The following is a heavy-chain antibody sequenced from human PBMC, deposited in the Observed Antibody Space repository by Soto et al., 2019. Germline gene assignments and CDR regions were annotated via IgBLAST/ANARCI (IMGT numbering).Heavy chain of an antibody. CDR3: ARTYDDILTGYRWFDY. CDR1: GFSLSTSGVG. V-gene: IGHV2-5*02. J-gene: IGHJ4*02. D-gene: IGHD3-9*01. Sequence: QITLKESGPTLVKPTQTLTLTCTFSGFSLSTSGVGVGWIRQPPGKALEWLALIYWDDDKRYSPSMKSRLTIIKDTSENHVIHTMSNTDPVDPITYYCARTYDDILTGYRWFDYWGQGTLVTVSS. CDR2: IYWDDDK.